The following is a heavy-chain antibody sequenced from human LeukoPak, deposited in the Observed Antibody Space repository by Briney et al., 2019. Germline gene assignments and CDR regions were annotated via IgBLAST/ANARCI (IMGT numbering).Heavy chain of an antibody. J-gene: IGHJ4*02. CDR2: ISSDGGRT. D-gene: IGHD1-26*01. Sequence: GSLRLSCSASGFTFSSFAMFWVRQAPGKGLEYVSGISSDGGRTNYADSVKARFTISRDNSKVTLYLQMTSLRPEDTAIYYCVKDPSGNYFYFDYWGQGTLVTISS. CDR1: GFTFSSFA. CDR3: VKDPSGNYFYFDY. V-gene: IGHV3-64D*09.